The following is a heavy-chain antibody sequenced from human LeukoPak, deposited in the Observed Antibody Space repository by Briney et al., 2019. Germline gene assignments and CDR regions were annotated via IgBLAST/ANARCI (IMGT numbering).Heavy chain of an antibody. D-gene: IGHD4-11*01. J-gene: IGHJ4*02. V-gene: IGHV3-21*04. CDR2: ISSNSAYI. CDR1: GFTFRRYT. CDR3: AKGQWSETTLFDY. Sequence: GGSLRLSCAASGFTFRRYTMTWVRQAPGRGLEWVSSISSNSAYIYYADSLRGRLTISRDNAKNTLYLQMNSLRAEDTALYYCAKGQWSETTLFDYWGQGTLVTVSS.